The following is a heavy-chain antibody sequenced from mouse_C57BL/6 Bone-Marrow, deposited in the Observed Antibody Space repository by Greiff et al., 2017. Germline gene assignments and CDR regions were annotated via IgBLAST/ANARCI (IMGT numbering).Heavy chain of an antibody. D-gene: IGHD6-1*01. J-gene: IGHJ4*01. CDR3: AREKLGSLYAMDY. V-gene: IGHV1-69*01. Sequence: QVQLQQPGAELVMPGASVKLSCKASGYTFTSYWMHWVKQRPGQGLEWIGEIDPSDSYTNYNQKFKGKSTLTVDKSSSTAYMQLSSLPSEDSAVYYCAREKLGSLYAMDYWGQGTSVTVSS. CDR1: GYTFTSYW. CDR2: IDPSDSYT.